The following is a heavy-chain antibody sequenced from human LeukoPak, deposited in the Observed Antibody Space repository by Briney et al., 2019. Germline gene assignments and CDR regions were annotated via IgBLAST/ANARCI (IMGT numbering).Heavy chain of an antibody. V-gene: IGHV4-34*01. Sequence: PSETLSLTCAVYGGSFNGDYWSWIRQPPGKGLGWIGEINHSGSTNYNPSLKSRVTISVDTSKNQFSLKLSSVTAADTAVYYCARRFRQQLVRYYYMDVWGKGTTVTVSS. CDR3: ARRFRQQLVRYYYMDV. CDR1: GGSFNGDY. D-gene: IGHD6-13*01. CDR2: INHSGST. J-gene: IGHJ6*03.